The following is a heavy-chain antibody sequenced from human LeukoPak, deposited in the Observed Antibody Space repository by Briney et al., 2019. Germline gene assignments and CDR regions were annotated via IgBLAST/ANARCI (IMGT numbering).Heavy chain of an antibody. J-gene: IGHJ4*02. CDR1: GSTFDDYA. Sequence: GGSLRLSCAASGSTFDDYAMHWVRQAPGKGLEWVSGISWNSGSIGYADSVKGRFTISRDNAKNSLYLQMNSLRAEDTALYYCAKGLDSSGYYPFDYWGQGTLVTVSS. CDR2: ISWNSGSI. V-gene: IGHV3-9*01. CDR3: AKGLDSSGYYPFDY. D-gene: IGHD3-22*01.